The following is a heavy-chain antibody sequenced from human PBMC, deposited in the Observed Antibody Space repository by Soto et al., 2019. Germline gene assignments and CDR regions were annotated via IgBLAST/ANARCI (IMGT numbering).Heavy chain of an antibody. V-gene: IGHV3-23*01. D-gene: IGHD2-21*01. CDR2: VSGGGAST. CDR1: GFSFAGYA. CDR3: AKAQTFNVYYGGFDA. J-gene: IGHJ4*02. Sequence: PGGSLRLSCAATGFSFAGYALTWVRQAPGKGLEWLSAVSGGGASTYYADSVRGRFSISRDVSGNMIYLQLNRLTAGDTATYYCAKAQTFNVYYGGFDAWGQGTRVTVSS.